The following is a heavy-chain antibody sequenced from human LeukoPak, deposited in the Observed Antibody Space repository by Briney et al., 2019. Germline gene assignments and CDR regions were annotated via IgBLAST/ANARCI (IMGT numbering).Heavy chain of an antibody. CDR3: ARARGYSASVHWFDP. D-gene: IGHD5-12*01. CDR2: IFHSGST. J-gene: IGHJ5*02. Sequence: SETLSLTCTVSGYSISTSSYWGWIRRSPGKGLEWIGSIFHSGSTYFNPSLKSRVTISVDTSKNQFSLRLSSVTTADTAVYYCARARGYSASVHWFDPWGQGTLVTVSS. V-gene: IGHV4-38-2*02. CDR1: GYSISTSSY.